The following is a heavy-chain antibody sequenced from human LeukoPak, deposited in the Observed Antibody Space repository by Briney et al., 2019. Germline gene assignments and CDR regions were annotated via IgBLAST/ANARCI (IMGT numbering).Heavy chain of an antibody. V-gene: IGHV1-8*01. Sequence: ASVKVSCKASGYTFTSYDINWVRQATGQGLEWMGWMNPNSGNAGYAQKFQGRVTMTRNTSISTAYMELSSLRSEDTAVYYCARFPNYDSGGRTFDYWGQGTLVTVSS. CDR2: MNPNSGNA. CDR3: ARFPNYDSGGRTFDY. J-gene: IGHJ4*02. CDR1: GYTFTSYD. D-gene: IGHD2-15*01.